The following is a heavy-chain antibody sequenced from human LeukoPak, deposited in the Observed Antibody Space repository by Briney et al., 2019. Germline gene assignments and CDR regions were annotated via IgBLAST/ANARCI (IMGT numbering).Heavy chain of an antibody. CDR1: GFTVSSNH. D-gene: IGHD3-3*01. Sequence: GSLRLSCAASGFTVSSNHMSWVRQAPGKGLEWVSVISRDGSTYYADSVKGRFTISRDKSKNTLYLQVNSLRAEDTAMYYCARVSSGTYSFDYWGQGTLVTVSS. J-gene: IGHJ4*02. V-gene: IGHV3-53*01. CDR3: ARVSSGTYSFDY. CDR2: ISRDGST.